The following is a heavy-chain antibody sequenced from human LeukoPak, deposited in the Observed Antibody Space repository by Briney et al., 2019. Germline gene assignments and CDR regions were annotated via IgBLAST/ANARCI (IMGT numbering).Heavy chain of an antibody. V-gene: IGHV3-23*01. CDR3: ASGYRTTLDY. Sequence: GGSLRLSCAASGFTFSNSAMSWVRQAPGKGLEWVSTLSGSGITTYYADSVKGRFTISRDNSKNTLYLQMNSLRAEDTAVYYCASGYRTTLDYWGQGTLVTVSS. D-gene: IGHD5-12*01. J-gene: IGHJ4*02. CDR1: GFTFSNSA. CDR2: LSGSGITT.